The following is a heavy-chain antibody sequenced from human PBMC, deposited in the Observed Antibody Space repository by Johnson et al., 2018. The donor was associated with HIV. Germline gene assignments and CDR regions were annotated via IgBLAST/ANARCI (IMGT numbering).Heavy chain of an antibody. V-gene: IGHV3-11*04. CDR1: GFTFSDYY. D-gene: IGHD1-26*01. J-gene: IGHJ3*02. CDR3: ARDWASGSYFWGRGAFDI. Sequence: QVQLVESGGGLVKPGGSLRLSCVASGFTFSDYYKSWVRQAPGKGLEWVSYISNRGRTVYSADAVQVRFTISRDNSKNSLYLQMNSLRVEDTAVYYCARDWASGSYFWGRGAFDIWGQGTMVTVSS. CDR2: ISNRGRTV.